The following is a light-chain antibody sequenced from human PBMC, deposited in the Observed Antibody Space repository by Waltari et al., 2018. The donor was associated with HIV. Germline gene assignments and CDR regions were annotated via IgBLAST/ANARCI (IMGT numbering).Light chain of an antibody. CDR1: SSNIGSNT. J-gene: IGLJ1*01. V-gene: IGLV1-44*01. Sequence: LTQPPSASGTPGQRVTISCSGSSSNIGSNTVNWYQQLPGTAPKLLIYSNNQRPSGVPDRFSGSKSGTSASLAISGLQSEDEADYYCAAWDDSLNGAYVFGTGTKVTVL. CDR3: AAWDDSLNGAYV. CDR2: SNN.